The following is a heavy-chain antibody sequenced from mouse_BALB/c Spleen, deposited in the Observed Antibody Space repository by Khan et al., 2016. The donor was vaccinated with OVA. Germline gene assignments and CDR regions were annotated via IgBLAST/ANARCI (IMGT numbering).Heavy chain of an antibody. V-gene: IGHV5-6*01. J-gene: IGHJ3*01. CDR1: GFTFSTYG. D-gene: IGHD4-1*01. CDR2: INSDGYYT. Sequence: VQLKESGGDLVKPGGSLRLSCAASGFTFSTYGMSWVRQFPDKRLEWVATINSDGYYTYYPDTLKGRFTISRNNAENTLYLQMSSLKSEDTAIYYCASHLTGSFAYWGQGTLVTVSA. CDR3: ASHLTGSFAY.